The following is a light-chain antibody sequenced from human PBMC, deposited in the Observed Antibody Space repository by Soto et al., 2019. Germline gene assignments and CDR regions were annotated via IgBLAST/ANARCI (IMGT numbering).Light chain of an antibody. CDR3: QQYNNWPPLT. V-gene: IGKV3-15*01. J-gene: IGKJ4*01. CDR1: QSVSIS. Sequence: EIVMTQSPATLSVSPGQRATLSCRASQSVSISLAWYQQKPGQAPRLLIYAASTRATGIPDRFSGSGSGTDFTITISSLQSEDFAVYYCQQYNNWPPLTFGGGTKVEIK. CDR2: AAS.